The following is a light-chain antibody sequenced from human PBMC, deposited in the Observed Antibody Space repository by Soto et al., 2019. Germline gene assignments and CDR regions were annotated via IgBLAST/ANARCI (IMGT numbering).Light chain of an antibody. CDR2: DNN. Sequence: QSVLTQPPSVSAAPGQKVTISCSGSSSNIGKNYVSWYQQLPGTAPKLLIYDNNNRPSGIPDRFSGSKSDTSATLGITGLQTGDEADYYCATWDSSLSAGVFGGGTKLTVL. V-gene: IGLV1-51*01. CDR3: ATWDSSLSAGV. CDR1: SSNIGKNY. J-gene: IGLJ3*02.